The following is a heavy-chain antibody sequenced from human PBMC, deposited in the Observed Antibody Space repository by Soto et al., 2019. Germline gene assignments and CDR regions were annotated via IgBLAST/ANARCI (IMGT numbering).Heavy chain of an antibody. D-gene: IGHD3-10*01. V-gene: IGHV1-46*01. CDR1: GYTFTSYY. J-gene: IGHJ6*02. CDR3: ARGNRGFGELLPYYYYGMDV. Sequence: ASVKVSCKASGYTFTSYYMHWVRQAPGQGLERMGIINPSGGSTSYAQKFQGRVTMTRDTSTSTVYMELSSLRSEDTAVYYCARGNRGFGELLPYYYYGMDVWGQGTTVTVSS. CDR2: INPSGGST.